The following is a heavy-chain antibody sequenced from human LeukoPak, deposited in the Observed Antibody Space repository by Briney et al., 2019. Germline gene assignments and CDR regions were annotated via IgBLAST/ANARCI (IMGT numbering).Heavy chain of an antibody. CDR2: INPNSGGT. Sequence: ASVKVSCKASGYTFTGYYMHWVRQAPGQGLEWMGWINPNSGGTNYAQKFQGRVTMTRDTSISTAYMELSRLRSDDTAVYYCARRSCGGDCYYNDYWGQGTLVTVSS. V-gene: IGHV1-2*02. D-gene: IGHD2-21*02. CDR3: ARRSCGGDCYYNDY. J-gene: IGHJ4*02. CDR1: GYTFTGYY.